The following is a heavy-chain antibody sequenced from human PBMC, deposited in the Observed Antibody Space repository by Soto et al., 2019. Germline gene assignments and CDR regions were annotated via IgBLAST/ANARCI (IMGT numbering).Heavy chain of an antibody. CDR3: ARAATASFGVVIISDYYYYYGMDV. V-gene: IGHV1-69*13. CDR2: LIPIFATA. CDR1: GGAFSSYA. D-gene: IGHD3-3*01. Sequence: SVKVSCKASGGAFSSYAISWVGQAPGQGLEWMGGLIPIFATANYAQKFQGGVTITAEESTSTAYMGRSSLRSEDTAVYYRARAATASFGVVIISDYYYYYGMDVWGQGTTVTVSS. J-gene: IGHJ6*01.